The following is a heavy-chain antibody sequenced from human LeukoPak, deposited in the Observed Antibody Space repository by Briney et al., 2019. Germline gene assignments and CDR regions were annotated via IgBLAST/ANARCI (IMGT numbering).Heavy chain of an antibody. J-gene: IGHJ5*02. Sequence: GGSLRLSCAASGFTFSSYAMSWVRQAPGKGLEWVSAISGSGGSTYYADSVRGRFTISRDNSKNTLYLQMNSLRAEDTAVYYCAKDRDIVVVPAAHNWFDPWGQGTLVTVSS. CDR1: GFTFSSYA. V-gene: IGHV3-23*01. CDR2: ISGSGGST. CDR3: AKDRDIVVVPAAHNWFDP. D-gene: IGHD2-2*01.